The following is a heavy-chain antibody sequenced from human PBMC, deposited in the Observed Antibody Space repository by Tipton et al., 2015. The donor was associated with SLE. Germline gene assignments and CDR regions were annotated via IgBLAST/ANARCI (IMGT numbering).Heavy chain of an antibody. V-gene: IGHV3-33*08. D-gene: IGHD1-26*01. CDR1: GFTFSSYG. CDR3: ATVRWELGGNAFDI. J-gene: IGHJ3*02. CDR2: IWYDGSNK. Sequence: SLLSCAASGFTFSSYGMHWVRQAPGKGLEWVAVIWYDGSNKYYADSVKGRFTISRDNSKNTLYLQMNSLRAEDTAVYYCATVRWELGGNAFDIWGQGTMVTVSS.